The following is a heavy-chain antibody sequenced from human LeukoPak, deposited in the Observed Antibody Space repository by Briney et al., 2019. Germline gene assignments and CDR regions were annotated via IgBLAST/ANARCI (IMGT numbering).Heavy chain of an antibody. Sequence: PSETLSLSCAVYGGSFSGYYWSWPRQPPGKGLEWIGEINHSGSTNYNPSLKSRVTISVDTSKNQFSLKLSSVTAADTAVYYCARGVSDCSSTSCYSGRNWFDPWGQGTLVTVSS. J-gene: IGHJ5*02. CDR1: GGSFSGYY. D-gene: IGHD2-2*02. CDR2: INHSGST. V-gene: IGHV4-34*01. CDR3: ARGVSDCSSTSCYSGRNWFDP.